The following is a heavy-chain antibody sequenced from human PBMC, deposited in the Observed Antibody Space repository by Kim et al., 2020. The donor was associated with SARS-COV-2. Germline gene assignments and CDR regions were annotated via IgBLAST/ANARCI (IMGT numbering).Heavy chain of an antibody. J-gene: IGHJ6*02. Sequence: GGSLRLSCAASGFTFSSYAMSWVRQAPGKGLEWVSAISGSGGSTYYADSVKGRFTISRDNSKNTLYLQMNSLRAEDTAVYYCAKDLRHDYCSSTSCYMVGWRDRDYYYGMDVWGQGTTVTVSS. CDR3: AKDLRHDYCSSTSCYMVGWRDRDYYYGMDV. CDR1: GFTFSSYA. V-gene: IGHV3-23*01. CDR2: ISGSGGST. D-gene: IGHD2-2*02.